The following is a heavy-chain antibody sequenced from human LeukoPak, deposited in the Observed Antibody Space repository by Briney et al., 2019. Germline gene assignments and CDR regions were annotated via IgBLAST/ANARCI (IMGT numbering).Heavy chain of an antibody. CDR1: GYTFTSYG. D-gene: IGHD6-13*01. V-gene: IGHV1-18*01. Sequence: GASVKVSCKASGYTFTSYGISWVRQAPGQGLEWMGWISAYNGNTNYAQKLQGRVTMTTDTSTSTAYMELSRLRSDDTAVYYCARDQDSSSWVYYYYYGMDVWGQGTTVTVSS. J-gene: IGHJ6*02. CDR3: ARDQDSSSWVYYYYYGMDV. CDR2: ISAYNGNT.